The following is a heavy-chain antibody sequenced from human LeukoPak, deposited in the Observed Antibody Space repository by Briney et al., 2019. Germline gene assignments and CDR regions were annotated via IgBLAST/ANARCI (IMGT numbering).Heavy chain of an antibody. J-gene: IGHJ4*02. CDR3: ARVRAYCGGDCYSPNDY. CDR1: GYTFTSYY. Sequence: ASVKVSCKASGYTFTSYYMHWVRQAPGQGLEWMGIINPSGGSTNYAQKLQGRVTMTTDTSTSTAYMELRSLRSDDTAVYYCARVRAYCGGDCYSPNDYWGQGTLVTVSS. V-gene: IGHV1-46*01. CDR2: INPSGGST. D-gene: IGHD2-21*02.